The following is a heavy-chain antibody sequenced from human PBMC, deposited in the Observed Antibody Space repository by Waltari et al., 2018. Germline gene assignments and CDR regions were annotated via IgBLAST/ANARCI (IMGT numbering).Heavy chain of an antibody. CDR1: GFTFSSYA. CDR3: AKDTGSLVIAAAGPYYFDY. CDR2: ISGSGGST. Sequence: EVQLLESGGGLVQPGGSLRLSCAASGFTFSSYAMSWVRQAPGKGLEWVSAISGSGGSTYYADSVKGRFTISRDNSKNTLYLQMNSLRAEDTAVYYCAKDTGSLVIAAAGPYYFDYWGQGTLVTVSS. J-gene: IGHJ4*02. V-gene: IGHV3-23*01. D-gene: IGHD6-13*01.